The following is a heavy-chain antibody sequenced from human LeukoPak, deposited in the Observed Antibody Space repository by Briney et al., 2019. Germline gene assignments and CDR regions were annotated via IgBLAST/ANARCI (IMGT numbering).Heavy chain of an antibody. CDR3: AIGDYYDSSGYSQYFQH. CDR1: GFTFSNYG. V-gene: IGHV3-33*01. CDR2: IWYDGSNK. D-gene: IGHD3-22*01. Sequence: GGSLRLSCAASGFTFSNYGMHWVRQAPGKGLEWVAVIWYDGSNKYYADSVKGRFTISRDNSKNTLYLQMNSLRAEDMAVYYCAIGDYYDSSGYSQYFQHWGQGTLVTVSS. J-gene: IGHJ1*01.